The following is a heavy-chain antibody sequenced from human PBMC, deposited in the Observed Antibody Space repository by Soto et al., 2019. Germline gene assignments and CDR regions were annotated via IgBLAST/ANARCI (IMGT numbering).Heavy chain of an antibody. V-gene: IGHV4-38-2*02. D-gene: IGHD1-1*01. J-gene: IGHJ6*02. CDR1: GYSISSAYY. CDR3: AREETGTLLSPPYTTTIVGMDV. CDR2: VYYTGST. Sequence: SETLSLTCAVSGYSISSAYYWGWIRQPPGKGLEWIGSVYYTGSTDYNPSLKSRVTISVDTSKNQFSLKLSSVTAADTAVYYCAREETGTLLSPPYTTTIVGMDVWGQGITVTVSS.